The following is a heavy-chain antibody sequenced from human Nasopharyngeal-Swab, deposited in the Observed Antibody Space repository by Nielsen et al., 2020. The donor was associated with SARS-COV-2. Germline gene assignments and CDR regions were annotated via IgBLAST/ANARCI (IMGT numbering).Heavy chain of an antibody. CDR3: ARDPVWFGELTSYYYYGMDV. CDR2: INAGNGNT. D-gene: IGHD3-10*01. V-gene: IGHV1-3*01. CDR1: GYTFTSYA. J-gene: IGHJ6*02. Sequence: ASVKVSCKASGYTFTSYAMHWVRQAPGQRLEWMGWINAGNGNTKYSQKFQGRVTITRDTSASTAYMGLSSLRSEDTAVYYCARDPVWFGELTSYYYYGMDVWGQGTTVTVSS.